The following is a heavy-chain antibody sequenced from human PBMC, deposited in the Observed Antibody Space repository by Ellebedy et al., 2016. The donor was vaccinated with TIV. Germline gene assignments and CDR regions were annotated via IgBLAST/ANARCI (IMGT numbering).Heavy chain of an antibody. J-gene: IGHJ4*02. V-gene: IGHV3-74*01. CDR1: GFAFSTSR. CDR3: ATFPPGY. CDR2: ITSDGSTT. Sequence: GESLKISCKASGFAFSTSRMHWVRQAPGKGLLWVSRITSDGSTTGYADSVKGRFTTSRDNAKNTVYLQMNNLRAEETAVYYCATFPPGYWGQGALVTVSS. D-gene: IGHD2/OR15-2a*01.